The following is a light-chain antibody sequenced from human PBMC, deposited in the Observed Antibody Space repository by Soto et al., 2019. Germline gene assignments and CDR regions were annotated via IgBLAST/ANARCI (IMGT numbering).Light chain of an antibody. Sequence: DIQMTQSPSSLSASVGDRVTITCRASQGIRNDLGWYQQTAGKAPKRLIYGTSSLQSGVPSRFSGSGSGTEFTLTNTCLQPEDFPTYYCLQYHHYPWTFGQGTKVEIK. J-gene: IGKJ1*01. CDR3: LQYHHYPWT. V-gene: IGKV1-17*01. CDR2: GTS. CDR1: QGIRND.